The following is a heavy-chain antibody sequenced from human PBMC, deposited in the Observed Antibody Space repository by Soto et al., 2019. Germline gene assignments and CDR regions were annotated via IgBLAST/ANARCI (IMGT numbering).Heavy chain of an antibody. CDR1: GGTFSNYE. CDR3: ARIAPMTTVRGAYYHGMDV. CDR2: INPIFATP. D-gene: IGHD4-4*01. V-gene: IGHV1-69*01. Sequence: QVQLVQSGAEVKKPGSSVKVSCKASGGTFSNYEISWVRQAPGQGLEWMGGINPIFATPNYAQKFQGRVTITADESTSTAYMELSSLRSEDTAVYYCARIAPMTTVRGAYYHGMDVWGQGTTVTVSS. J-gene: IGHJ6*02.